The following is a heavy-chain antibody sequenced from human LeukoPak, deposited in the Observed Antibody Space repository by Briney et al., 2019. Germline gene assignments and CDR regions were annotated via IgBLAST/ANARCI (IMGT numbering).Heavy chain of an antibody. D-gene: IGHD2-2*01. Sequence: SQTLSLTCTVSGGSISSSSYYWGWIRQPPGKGLEWIGGIYYSGSTYYNPSLKSRVTISVDTSKNQFSLKLSSVTAADTAVYYCARHGWCSSTSCHGAFDIWGQGTMVTVSS. J-gene: IGHJ3*02. CDR1: GGSISSSSYY. CDR3: ARHGWCSSTSCHGAFDI. V-gene: IGHV4-39*01. CDR2: IYYSGST.